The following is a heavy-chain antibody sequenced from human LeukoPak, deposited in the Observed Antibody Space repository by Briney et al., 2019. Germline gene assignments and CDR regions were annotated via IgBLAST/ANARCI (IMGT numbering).Heavy chain of an antibody. D-gene: IGHD5-12*01. CDR2: IYHSGST. CDR1: GGSISSGGYS. V-gene: IGHV4-30-2*01. Sequence: SQTLSLTCAVSGGSISSGGYSWSWIRQPPGKGLEWIGYIYHSGSTYYNPSLKSRVTISVDRSKNQFSLKLSPVTAADTAVYYCARGGYDSSFGMDVWGKGTTVTVSP. J-gene: IGHJ6*04. CDR3: ARGGYDSSFGMDV.